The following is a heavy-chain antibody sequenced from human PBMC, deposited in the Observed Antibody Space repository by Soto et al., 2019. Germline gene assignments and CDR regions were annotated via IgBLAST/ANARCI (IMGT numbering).Heavy chain of an antibody. J-gene: IGHJ3*02. CDR2: INSDGSSA. Sequence: GGSLRLSCAASGFSFSSNWMHWVRQAPGKGLVWVSRINSDGSSAAYADSVKGRFTISRDNAKNSLYLQMNSLRAEDTAVYYCARDGGDSSSWYFAFDIWGQGTMVTVSS. D-gene: IGHD6-13*01. CDR3: ARDGGDSSSWYFAFDI. CDR1: GFSFSSNW. V-gene: IGHV3-74*01.